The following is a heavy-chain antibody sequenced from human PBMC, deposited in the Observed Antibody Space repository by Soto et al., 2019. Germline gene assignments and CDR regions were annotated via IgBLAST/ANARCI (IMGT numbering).Heavy chain of an antibody. CDR3: ASLNAAAGNYYYYGMDV. J-gene: IGHJ6*02. D-gene: IGHD6-13*01. CDR2: INHSGST. Sequence: PSETLSLTCAVYGGSFSGYYWSWIRQPPGKGLEWIGEINHSGSTNYNPSLKSRVTISVDTSKNQFSLKPSSVTAADTAVYYCASLNAAAGNYYYYGMDVWGQGTTVTVSS. V-gene: IGHV4-34*01. CDR1: GGSFSGYY.